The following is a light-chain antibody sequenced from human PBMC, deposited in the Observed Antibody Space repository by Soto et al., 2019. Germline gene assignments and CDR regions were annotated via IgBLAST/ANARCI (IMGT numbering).Light chain of an antibody. CDR3: SSYTSSSTLYVV. Sequence: QSALTQPASVSGSPGQSIAISCTGTSSDVGGYNYVSWYQHHPGKAPKLMIYDVSNRPSGVSNRFSGSKSGNTASLTISGLQAEDEADYYCSSYTSSSTLYVVFGGGTKLTFL. V-gene: IGLV2-14*03. CDR2: DVS. CDR1: SSDVGGYNY. J-gene: IGLJ2*01.